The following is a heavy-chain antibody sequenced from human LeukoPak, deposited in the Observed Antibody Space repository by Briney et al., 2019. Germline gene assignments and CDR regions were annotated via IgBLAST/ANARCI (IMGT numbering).Heavy chain of an antibody. Sequence: GGSLRLSCAASGFTFSSYSMNWVRQAPGKGRGWVSYISSSSSPIYYAESVKGRFTISRDNAKNSLYLQMNSLRAEDTAVYYCARVVCSGGYCYSDYWGQGTLVTVSS. V-gene: IGHV3-48*01. CDR1: GFTFSSYS. CDR2: ISSSSSPI. D-gene: IGHD2-15*01. CDR3: ARVVCSGGYCYSDY. J-gene: IGHJ4*02.